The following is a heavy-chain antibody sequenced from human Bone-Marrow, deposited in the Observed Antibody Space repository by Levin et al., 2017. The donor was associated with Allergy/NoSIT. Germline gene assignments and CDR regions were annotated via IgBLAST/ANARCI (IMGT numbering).Heavy chain of an antibody. J-gene: IGHJ4*02. D-gene: IGHD5-18*01. CDR2: IKQDGSEK. Sequence: GESLKISCAASGFTFSSYWMSWVRQAPGKGLEWVANIKQDGSEKYYVDSVKGRFTISRDNAKNSLYLQMNSLRAEDTAVYYCARVPYIPKFDYWGQGTLVTVSS. V-gene: IGHV3-7*04. CDR3: ARVPYIPKFDY. CDR1: GFTFSSYW.